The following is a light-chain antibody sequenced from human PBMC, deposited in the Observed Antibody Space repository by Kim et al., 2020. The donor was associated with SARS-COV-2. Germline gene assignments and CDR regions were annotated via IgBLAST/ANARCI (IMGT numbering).Light chain of an antibody. CDR3: QRYNGFSRT. CDR1: QAIGNW. Sequence: DIQMTQSPSSLSASIGARVAITCRASQAIGNWLAWYQQKPGKAPKLLIYKASSLESGVPSRFSGSGSGTEFTLTITNLQPEYCATYSCQRYNGFSRTFGQGTKVDIK. CDR2: KAS. J-gene: IGKJ1*01. V-gene: IGKV1-5*03.